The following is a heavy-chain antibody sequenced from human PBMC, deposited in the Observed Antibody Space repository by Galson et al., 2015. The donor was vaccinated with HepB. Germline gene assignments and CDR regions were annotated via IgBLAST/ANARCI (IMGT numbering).Heavy chain of an antibody. CDR1: GYTFTSYA. CDR3: ARDHGSGFEYPGIFQVY. V-gene: IGHV7-4-1*02. Sequence: SVKVSCKASGYTFTSYAMNWVRQAPGQGLEWMGWINTNTGNPTYAQGFTGRFVFSLDTSVSTAYLQISSLKAEDTAVYYCARDHGSGFEYPGIFQVYWGQGTLVTVSS. J-gene: IGHJ4*02. D-gene: IGHD5-12*01. CDR2: INTNTGNP.